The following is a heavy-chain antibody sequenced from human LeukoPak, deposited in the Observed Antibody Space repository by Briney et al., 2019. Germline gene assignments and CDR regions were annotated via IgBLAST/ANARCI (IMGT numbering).Heavy chain of an antibody. J-gene: IGHJ3*02. V-gene: IGHV4-38-2*02. CDR3: ARDIVRGEDAFDI. D-gene: IGHD3-10*01. CDR2: INHSGSN. CDR1: GYSISSGYY. Sequence: SETLSLTCSVSGYSISSGYYWGWIWQSPGKGLEWIGIINHSGSNSYNPSLKSRVTISVDTSKNQFSLKLTSVTAADTAVYYCARDIVRGEDAFDIWGQGTMVTVSS.